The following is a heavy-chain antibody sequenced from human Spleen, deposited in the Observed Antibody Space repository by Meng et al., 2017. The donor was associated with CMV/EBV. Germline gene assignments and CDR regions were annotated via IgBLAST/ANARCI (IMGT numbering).Heavy chain of an antibody. D-gene: IGHD6-19*01. V-gene: IGHV1-46*01. CDR3: AREAPVAGLYYDGMDV. CDR2: INPSAGNT. Sequence: ASVKVSCKASGYTFTSYYMHWVRQAPGQGLEWMGIINPSAGNTNYAQKFQGRVTMTRDTPTNTVYMELSSLRSEDTAVYYCAREAPVAGLYYDGMDVWGQGTTVTVSS. CDR1: GYTFTSYY. J-gene: IGHJ6*02.